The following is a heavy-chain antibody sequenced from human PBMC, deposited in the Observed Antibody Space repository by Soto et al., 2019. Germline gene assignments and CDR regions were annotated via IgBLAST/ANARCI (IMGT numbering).Heavy chain of an antibody. CDR3: ARCSQGWSQYNWFDP. Sequence: GGSLRLSCAASGFTFSSYIMNWGRQAPGKGLEWVSSISSSSSYIYYADSVKGRFTISRDNAKNSLYLQMNSLRAEDTAVYYCARCSQGWSQYNWFDPWGQGTLVTVSS. CDR2: ISSSSSYI. CDR1: GFTFSSYI. D-gene: IGHD2-15*01. J-gene: IGHJ5*02. V-gene: IGHV3-21*01.